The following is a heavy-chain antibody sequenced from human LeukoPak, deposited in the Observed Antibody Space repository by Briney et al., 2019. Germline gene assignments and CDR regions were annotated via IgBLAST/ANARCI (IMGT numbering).Heavy chain of an antibody. CDR1: GYSFTSYW. J-gene: IGHJ4*02. V-gene: IGHV5-51*01. CDR3: ARNHHQQLGLFDY. CDR2: IYPGDSDT. Sequence: GESLKISCKGSGYSFTSYWIGWVRQMPGKGLEWMGIIYPGDSDTRYSPSFQGQVTISADKSISAAYLQWSSLKASDTAMYYCARNHHQQLGLFDYWGQGTLVTVSS. D-gene: IGHD6-13*01.